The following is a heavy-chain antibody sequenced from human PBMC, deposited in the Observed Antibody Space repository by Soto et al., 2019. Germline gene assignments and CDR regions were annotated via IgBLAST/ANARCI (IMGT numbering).Heavy chain of an antibody. CDR2: INAYNGDT. J-gene: IGHJ6*02. CDR1: GYNFIRYG. Sequence: ASVKVSCKASGYNFIRYGISWVRQAPGQGLEWMGWINAYNGDTNSAENLQGRVTMTTDTATSTAYMELTSLRSDDTAVYYCARDTXLPADLRDDNYYYGMDVWGQGTTVTVSS. V-gene: IGHV1-18*04. CDR3: ARDTXLPADLRDDNYYYGMDV. D-gene: IGHD3-3*01.